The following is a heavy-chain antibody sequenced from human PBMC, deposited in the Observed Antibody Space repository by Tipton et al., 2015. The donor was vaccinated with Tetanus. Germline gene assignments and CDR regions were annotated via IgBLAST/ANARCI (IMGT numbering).Heavy chain of an antibody. CDR2: ISSRNTYI. CDR3: ATGVTLDY. D-gene: IGHD1-14*01. J-gene: IGHJ4*02. CDR1: GFDFSNYK. V-gene: IGHV3-21*06. Sequence: SLRLSCAASGFDFSNYKINWVRQAPGQALEWVASISSRNTYISYADSVKGRVTISRDNAKSSLYLQMNSLRAEDTAIYYCATGVTLDYWGQGTLVTVSS.